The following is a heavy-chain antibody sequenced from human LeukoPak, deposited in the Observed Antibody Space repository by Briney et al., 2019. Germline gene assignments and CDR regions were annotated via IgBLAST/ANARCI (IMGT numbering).Heavy chain of an antibody. V-gene: IGHV1-2*02. Sequence: ASVKVSCKASGYTFTGYYMHWVRQAPGQGLEWMGWINPNSGGTNYAQKFQGRVTMTRDTSISTAYMELSRLRSDDTAVYCCARVRGYSSSPTEYFQHWGQGTLVTVSS. CDR2: INPNSGGT. J-gene: IGHJ1*01. D-gene: IGHD6-13*01. CDR1: GYTFTGYY. CDR3: ARVRGYSSSPTEYFQH.